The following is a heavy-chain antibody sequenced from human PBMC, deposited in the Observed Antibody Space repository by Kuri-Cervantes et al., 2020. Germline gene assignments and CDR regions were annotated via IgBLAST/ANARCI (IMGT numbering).Heavy chain of an antibody. CDR3: APITAAAGMSYYYYGMDV. Sequence: SGPTLVKPTQTLTQICTFSGFSLSTSGVGVGWIRQPPGKALEWLALIYWDDDKRYSLSLKSRLTITKDTSKNQVVLTMTNMDPVDTATYYCAPITAAAGMSYYYYGMDVWGQGTTVTVSS. CDR1: GFSLSTSGVG. CDR2: IYWDDDK. J-gene: IGHJ6*02. D-gene: IGHD6-13*01. V-gene: IGHV2-5*02.